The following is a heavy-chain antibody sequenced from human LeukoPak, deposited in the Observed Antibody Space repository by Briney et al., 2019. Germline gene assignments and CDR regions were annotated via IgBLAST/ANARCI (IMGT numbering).Heavy chain of an antibody. CDR3: ARQTGSGLFILP. Sequence: SETLSLTCTVSGGSISSYQWSWIRQPPGKGLEWIGNIYYSGNTYYNASLKSQVSISIDTSKNQFSLKLTSVTAADTAVYYCARQTGSGLFILPGGQGTLVTVSS. J-gene: IGHJ4*02. D-gene: IGHD3/OR15-3a*01. V-gene: IGHV4-59*08. CDR1: GGSISSYQ. CDR2: IYYSGNT.